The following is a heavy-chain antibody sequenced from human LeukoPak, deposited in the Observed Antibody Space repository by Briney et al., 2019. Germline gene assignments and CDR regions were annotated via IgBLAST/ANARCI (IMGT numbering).Heavy chain of an antibody. CDR2: ISWNSGSI. CDR3: AKDLFDLGTSFFPAFDP. CDR1: GFTFDDYA. J-gene: IGHJ5*02. D-gene: IGHD2-2*01. Sequence: PGGSLRLSCAASGFTFDDYAMHWVRQAPGKGLEWVSGISWNSGSIGYADSVKGRFTISRDNAKNSLYLQMNSLRAEDTAMYYCAKDLFDLGTSFFPAFDPWGQGTLVTVSS. V-gene: IGHV3-9*01.